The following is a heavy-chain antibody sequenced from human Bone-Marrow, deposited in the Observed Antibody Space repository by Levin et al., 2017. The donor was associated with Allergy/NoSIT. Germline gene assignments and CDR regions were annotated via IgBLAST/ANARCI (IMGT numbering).Heavy chain of an antibody. CDR3: ARANRYQLLMEY. CDR1: GDTFSSYD. V-gene: IGHV1-8*01. J-gene: IGHJ4*02. CDR2: MNPSSGNT. Sequence: GASVKVSCKTSGDTFSSYDITWVRQAAGQGLEWMGWMNPSSGNTGYAQKFRGRVSMTSDSSITTAYMELSSLESEDTAVYYCARANRYQLLMEYWGQGTLVTVSS. D-gene: IGHD2-2*01.